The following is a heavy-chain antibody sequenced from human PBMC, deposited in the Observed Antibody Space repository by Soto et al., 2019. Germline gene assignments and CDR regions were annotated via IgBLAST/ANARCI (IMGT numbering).Heavy chain of an antibody. Sequence: PGGTLRLSCAVSVFSFSSAWMTWIRQAPGKGLERVAIMNEDGSERYYVDSVKGRFTISRDNAKNALFLQMNSLRVEDTAVYFCARDRAYSRFDYWGQGSLVTVSS. CDR1: VFSFSSAW. J-gene: IGHJ4*02. D-gene: IGHD4-4*01. CDR2: MNEDGSER. V-gene: IGHV3-7*03. CDR3: ARDRAYSRFDY.